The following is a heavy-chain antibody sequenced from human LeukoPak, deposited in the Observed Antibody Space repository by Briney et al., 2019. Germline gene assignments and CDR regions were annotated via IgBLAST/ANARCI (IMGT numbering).Heavy chain of an antibody. CDR1: GGSISSYY. CDR3: ARGISSRDQTNNWFDP. CDR2: IYYSGST. D-gene: IGHD6-13*01. V-gene: IGHV4-59*12. Sequence: SETLSLTCTVSGGSISSYYWSWIRQPPGKGLEWIGYIYYSGSTNYNPSLKSRVTISVDTSKNQFSLKLSSVTAADTAVYYCARGISSRDQTNNWFDPWGQGTLVTVSS. J-gene: IGHJ5*02.